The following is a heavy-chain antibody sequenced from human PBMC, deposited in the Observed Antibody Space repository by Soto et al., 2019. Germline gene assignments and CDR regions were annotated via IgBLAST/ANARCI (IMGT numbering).Heavy chain of an antibody. CDR3: ASEQQAGEVYDCDY. J-gene: IGHJ4*02. CDR2: INPGNGQT. D-gene: IGHD6-13*01. V-gene: IGHV1-3*01. Sequence: QVQLVQSGAEVKKPGASVKISCKASGYTFTSHAMHWVRQAPGQRGERMGRINPGNGQTEYSQKFQGSVTITRDTYGSPAYMKLSTLTSDAAAVYFCASEQQAGEVYDCDYWGQGTLVTVSA. CDR1: GYTFTSHA.